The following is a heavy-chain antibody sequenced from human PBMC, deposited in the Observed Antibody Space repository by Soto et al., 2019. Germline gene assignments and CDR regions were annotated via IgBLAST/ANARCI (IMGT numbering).Heavy chain of an antibody. J-gene: IGHJ4*02. Sequence: GESLKISCKGSGYSFTSYWIGWVRQMPGKGLEWMGIIYPGDSDTRYSPSFQGQVTISADKSISTAYLQWSSLKASDTAMYYCARHPPYYYGSGSCYNPPYFDYWGQGTLVTVSS. V-gene: IGHV5-51*01. D-gene: IGHD3-10*01. CDR3: ARHPPYYYGSGSCYNPPYFDY. CDR2: IYPGDSDT. CDR1: GYSFTSYW.